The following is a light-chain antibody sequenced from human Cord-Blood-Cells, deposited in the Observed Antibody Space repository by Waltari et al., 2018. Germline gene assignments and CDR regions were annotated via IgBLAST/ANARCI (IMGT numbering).Light chain of an antibody. V-gene: IGLV4-69*01. Sequence: QLVLTQSPSASASLGASVTLTCTLSSGHSSYAIAWHQQQPEKGPRYLMKLNSDGSPSKGDGIPDRFSGSSSGAERYLTISSLQSEDEADYYCQTWGTGIWVFGGGTKLTVL. CDR3: QTWGTGIWV. CDR2: LNSDGSP. J-gene: IGLJ3*02. CDR1: SGHSSYA.